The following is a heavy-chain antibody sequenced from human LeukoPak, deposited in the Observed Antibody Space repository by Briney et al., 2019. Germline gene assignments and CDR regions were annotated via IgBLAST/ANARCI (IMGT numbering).Heavy chain of an antibody. CDR2: ISGSGGGT. CDR3: AKVPWYNWNDGGYYFDY. CDR1: GFTFSSYA. J-gene: IGHJ4*02. Sequence: TGGSLRLSCAASGFTFSSYAMRWVRQAPGKGLEWVSTISGSGGGTYYADSVKGRFTISRDNSKNTLYLQMNSLRAEDTAVYYCAKVPWYNWNDGGYYFDYWGQGTLVTVSS. D-gene: IGHD1-20*01. V-gene: IGHV3-23*01.